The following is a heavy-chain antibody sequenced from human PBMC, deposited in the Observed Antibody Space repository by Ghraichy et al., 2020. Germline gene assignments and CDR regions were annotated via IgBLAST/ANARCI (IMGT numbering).Heavy chain of an antibody. Sequence: GGSLRLSCAASGFTFSSYGMHWVRQAPGKGLEWVAVIWYDGSNKYYADSVKGRFTISRDNSKNTLYLQMNSLRAEDTAVYYCARDSGYALGDYWGQGTLVTVSS. V-gene: IGHV3-33*01. J-gene: IGHJ4*02. CDR3: ARDSGYALGDY. CDR2: IWYDGSNK. D-gene: IGHD5-12*01. CDR1: GFTFSSYG.